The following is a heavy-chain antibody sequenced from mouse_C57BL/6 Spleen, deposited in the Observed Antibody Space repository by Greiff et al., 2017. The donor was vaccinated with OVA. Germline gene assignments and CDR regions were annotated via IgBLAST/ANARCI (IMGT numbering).Heavy chain of an antibody. CDR3: ARHEDDYDRGYAMDY. Sequence: VKLMESGPGLVAPSQSLSITCTVSGFSLTSYGVHWVRQPPGKGLEWLVVIWSDGSTTYNSALKSRLSISKDNSKSQVFLKMNSLQTDDTAMYYCARHEDDYDRGYAMDYWGQGTSVTVSS. CDR1: GFSLTSYG. V-gene: IGHV2-6-1*01. J-gene: IGHJ4*01. CDR2: IWSDGST. D-gene: IGHD2-4*01.